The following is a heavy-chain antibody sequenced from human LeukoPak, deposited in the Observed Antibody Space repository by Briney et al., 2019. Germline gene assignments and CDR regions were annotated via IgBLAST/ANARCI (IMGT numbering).Heavy chain of an antibody. CDR1: GFTFSSYE. V-gene: IGHV3-48*03. CDR3: ASTHGGRGYTYGYGDFDY. Sequence: PGGSLRLSCAASGFTFSSYEMNWVRQAPGKGLEWVSYISGSGITIYYADSVKGRFTISRDNAENSLFLQVNSLRAEDTAVYYCASTHGGRGYTYGYGDFDYWGQGTLVTVSS. D-gene: IGHD5-18*01. J-gene: IGHJ4*02. CDR2: ISGSGITI.